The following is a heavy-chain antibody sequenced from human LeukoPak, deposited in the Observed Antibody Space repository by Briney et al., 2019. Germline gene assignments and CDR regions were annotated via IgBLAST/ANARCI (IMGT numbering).Heavy chain of an antibody. Sequence: GASVKVSCKASGYTFTSYGISWVRQAPGQGLEWMGWISAYNGNTNYAQKLQGRVTMTTDTSTSTAYMELRSLRSDDTAVYYCARVPDVRGDKGHWFDPWGQGTLVTVSS. CDR1: GYTFTSYG. CDR2: ISAYNGNT. V-gene: IGHV1-18*01. J-gene: IGHJ5*02. CDR3: ARVPDVRGDKGHWFDP. D-gene: IGHD3-16*01.